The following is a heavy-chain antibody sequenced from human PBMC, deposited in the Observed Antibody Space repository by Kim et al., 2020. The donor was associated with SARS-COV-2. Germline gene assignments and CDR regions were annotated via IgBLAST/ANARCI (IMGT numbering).Heavy chain of an antibody. CDR2: INPNSGGP. J-gene: IGHJ4*02. CDR1: GYTFTNYD. V-gene: IGHV1-2*02. D-gene: IGHD7-27*01. CDR3: ARGGITWGLEIEGYFND. Sequence: ASVKVSCKASGYTFTNYDMHWVRQAPGQGLEWMGRINPNSGGPKYAQKFQGRVTMTRDTSITTAYMELHRLRSDDTAVYYCARGGITWGLEIEGYFNDWGQGTLVTVSS.